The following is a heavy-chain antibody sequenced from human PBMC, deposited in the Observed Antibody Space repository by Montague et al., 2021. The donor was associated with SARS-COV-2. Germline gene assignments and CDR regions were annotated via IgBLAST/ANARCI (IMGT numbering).Heavy chain of an antibody. D-gene: IGHD3-16*02. CDR1: GGSFSCYY. Sequence: SETLSLTCAVYGGSFSCYYWSWIRQPPGKGLEWIGEINHSGSTNYNPSLKSRVTISVDTSKNQFSLKLSSVTAAGTAVYYCARGYDYVWGSYRYLHWFDPWGQGTLVTVSS. CDR2: INHSGST. J-gene: IGHJ5*02. CDR3: ARGYDYVWGSYRYLHWFDP. V-gene: IGHV4-34*01.